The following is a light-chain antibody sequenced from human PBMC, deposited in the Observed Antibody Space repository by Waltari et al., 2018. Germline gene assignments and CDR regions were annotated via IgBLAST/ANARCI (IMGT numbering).Light chain of an antibody. CDR2: YDS. CDR3: QVWDGNNDVGV. Sequence: SYVLTQPPSVSVAPGEPASVTCGGDRIGSKSVPWYQQKPGQAPVLVIYYDSDRPSGIPERFSGSNSGDTATLTLSRVEVGDEADYYCQVWDGNNDVGVFGGGTKLTVL. V-gene: IGLV3-21*04. J-gene: IGLJ3*02. CDR1: RIGSKS.